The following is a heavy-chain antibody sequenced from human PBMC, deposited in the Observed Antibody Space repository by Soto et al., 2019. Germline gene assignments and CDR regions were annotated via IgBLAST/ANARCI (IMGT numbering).Heavy chain of an antibody. Sequence: GESLKIFCKGSGYSFTSYWISWVRQMPGKGLEWMGRIDSSDCYTNYSPSFQGHVTISADKSISTAYLQWSSLKGSDTAMYYCATFEIAYHRRKPDDGPKEYYDSSGYSQNSFDIWGQVTMVTVSS. CDR2: IDSSDCYT. CDR1: GYSFTSYW. CDR3: ATFEIAYHRRKPDDGPKEYYDSSGYSQNSFDI. D-gene: IGHD3-22*01. V-gene: IGHV5-10-1*01. J-gene: IGHJ3*02.